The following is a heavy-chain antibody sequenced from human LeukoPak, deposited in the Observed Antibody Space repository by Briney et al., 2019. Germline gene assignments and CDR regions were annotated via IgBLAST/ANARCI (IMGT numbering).Heavy chain of an antibody. CDR3: ARAPSYRPYSSHY. D-gene: IGHD5-18*01. J-gene: IGHJ4*02. CDR1: GGSISSDSHY. V-gene: IGHV4-39*01. Sequence: TSETLSLTRTVPGGSISSDSHYWGWVRQPPGEGLEWIVTISYSGSAFSNPSLKSQVTISVDTSNNQFSLILTSVTAADTAVYYCARAPSYRPYSSHYWGQGTLVTVSS. CDR2: ISYSGSA.